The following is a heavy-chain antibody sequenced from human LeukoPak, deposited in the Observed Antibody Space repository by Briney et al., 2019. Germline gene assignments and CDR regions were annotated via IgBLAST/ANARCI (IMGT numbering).Heavy chain of an antibody. CDR3: ARDRVVGRSGWYNDAFDI. CDR1: GFTFSSYA. D-gene: IGHD6-19*01. J-gene: IGHJ3*02. V-gene: IGHV3-30-3*01. Sequence: GRSLRLSCAASGFTFSSYAMHWVRQAPGKGLEWVAVISYDGSNKYYADSVKGRFTISRGNSKNTLYLQMNSLRAEDTAVYYCARDRVVGRSGWYNDAFDIWGQGTMVTVSS. CDR2: ISYDGSNK.